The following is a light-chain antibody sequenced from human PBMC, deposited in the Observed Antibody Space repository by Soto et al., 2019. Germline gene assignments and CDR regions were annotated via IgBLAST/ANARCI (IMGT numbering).Light chain of an antibody. CDR1: QSVSSY. Sequence: EIVLTQSPATVSLSPGERATLSCRASQSVSSYLAWYQQKPGQAPKFLIYDASNRATGIPARFSGSGSGTDFTLTISSLEPEDFAVYYCQQRSNWPYTFVQGTKLEIK. J-gene: IGKJ2*01. CDR2: DAS. CDR3: QQRSNWPYT. V-gene: IGKV3-11*01.